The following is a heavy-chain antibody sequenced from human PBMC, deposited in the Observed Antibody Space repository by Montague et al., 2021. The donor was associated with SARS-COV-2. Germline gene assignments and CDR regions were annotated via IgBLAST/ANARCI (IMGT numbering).Heavy chain of an antibody. CDR3: ARIHGGTSGSFDY. CDR1: GFSLTTGGVC. D-gene: IGHD3-10*01. Sequence: PALGKPTQTLTLTCTFSGFSLTTGGVCVTWIRQPPGKALEWLAVVDWDDDKYYTSSLETRLAISKDTSRNQVVLTMTNMDPMDTGTYYCARIHGGTSGSFDYWGQGILVTVSS. CDR2: VDWDDDK. V-gene: IGHV2-70*01. J-gene: IGHJ4*02.